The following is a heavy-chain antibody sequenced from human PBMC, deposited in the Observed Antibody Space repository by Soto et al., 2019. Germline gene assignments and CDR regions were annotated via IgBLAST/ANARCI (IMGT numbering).Heavy chain of an antibody. J-gene: IGHJ6*03. CDR3: ARLSECTNGVCSPRRYYYYYYLDV. D-gene: IGHD2-8*01. Sequence: SESLVLTFTVCSYSISSSSYYWGWLRKPPGKGLEWIGSIYYSGSTYYNPSLKSRVTISVDTSKNQFSLKLSSVTAADTAVYYCARLSECTNGVCSPRRYYYYYYLDVCGKGTTVTVSS. CDR1: SYSISSSSYY. V-gene: IGHV4-39*01. CDR2: IYYSGST.